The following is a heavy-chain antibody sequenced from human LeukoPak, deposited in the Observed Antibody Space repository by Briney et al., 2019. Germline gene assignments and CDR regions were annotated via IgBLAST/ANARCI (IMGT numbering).Heavy chain of an antibody. D-gene: IGHD4-17*01. CDR2: ISVTTTMT. V-gene: IGHV3-48*04. Sequence: GGSLRLSCAASGFTFSIYSMNWVRQAPGKGLEWVSYISVTTTMTYYADSVKGRFTISRDNAKNSLFLQMTSLRAEDTAVYYCARDDGDYAHPVDYWGQGTLVTVSS. CDR3: ARDDGDYAHPVDY. J-gene: IGHJ4*02. CDR1: GFTFSIYS.